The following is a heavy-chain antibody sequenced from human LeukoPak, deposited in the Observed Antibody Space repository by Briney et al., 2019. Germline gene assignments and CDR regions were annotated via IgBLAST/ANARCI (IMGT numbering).Heavy chain of an antibody. Sequence: RPSETLSLTCTVSGGSISNSYWSWIRQPPGKGLEWIGYIYYSGSTNYNPSLRSRVTISVDTSKNQFSLKLSSVTAADTAVYYCARLEIPPPAAALKGEYYFDYWGQGTLVTVSS. D-gene: IGHD6-13*01. J-gene: IGHJ4*02. CDR3: ARLEIPPPAAALKGEYYFDY. CDR1: GGSISNSY. CDR2: IYYSGST. V-gene: IGHV4-59*01.